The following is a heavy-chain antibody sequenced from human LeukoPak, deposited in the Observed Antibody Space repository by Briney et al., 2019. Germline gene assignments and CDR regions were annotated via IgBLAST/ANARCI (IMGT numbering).Heavy chain of an antibody. J-gene: IGHJ5*02. CDR2: IYISGGT. CDR3: ARVRRNSGNKYFDP. Sequence: SETLSLTCTVSGGSISSGHYYWSWIRQPAGMGLEWIGRIYISGGTEYNPSLKSRVTISIDTSKNQFYLRLSSVTAADTAVYYCARVRRNSGNKYFDPWGQGTRVTVSS. V-gene: IGHV4-61*02. CDR1: GGSISSGHYY. D-gene: IGHD5-12*01.